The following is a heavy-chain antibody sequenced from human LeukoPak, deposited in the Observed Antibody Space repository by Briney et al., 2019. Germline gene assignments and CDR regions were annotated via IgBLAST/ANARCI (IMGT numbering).Heavy chain of an antibody. CDR2: IIPIFGTA. CDR3: ARDRGGRGYSYGEYYFDY. D-gene: IGHD5-18*01. Sequence: GASVKVSCKASGYTFTGYYIHWVRQAPGQGLEWMGGIIPIFGTANYAQKFQGRVTITTDESTSTAYMELSSLRSEDTAVYYCARDRGGRGYSYGEYYFDYWGQGTLVTVSS. CDR1: GYTFTGYY. V-gene: IGHV1-69*05. J-gene: IGHJ4*02.